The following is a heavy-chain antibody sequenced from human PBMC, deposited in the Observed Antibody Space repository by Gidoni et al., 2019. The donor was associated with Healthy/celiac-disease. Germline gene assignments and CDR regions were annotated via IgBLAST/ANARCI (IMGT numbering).Heavy chain of an antibody. CDR2: ISSSSSYT. CDR1: GFTFSDYY. D-gene: IGHD2-15*01. V-gene: IGHV3-11*05. Sequence: QVQLVESGGGLVKPGGSLRLSCAASGFTFSDYYMSWIRQAPGKGLEWVSYISSSSSYTNYADSVKGRFTISRDNAKNSLYLQMNSRRAEDTAVYYCARVIADIVVVVAETGWFDPWGQGTLVTVSS. CDR3: ARVIADIVVVVAETGWFDP. J-gene: IGHJ5*02.